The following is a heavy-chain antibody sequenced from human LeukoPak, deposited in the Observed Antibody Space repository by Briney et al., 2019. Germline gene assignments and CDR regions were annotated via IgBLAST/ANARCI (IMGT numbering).Heavy chain of an antibody. J-gene: IGHJ6*03. V-gene: IGHV1-18*01. D-gene: IGHD1-26*01. CDR2: ISTYNGDT. CDR3: ARARQQLGQASGSSHYYYYYMDV. Sequence: ASVKVSCKASGYTFTTYGISWVRQAPGQGLEWMGWISTYNGDTNYAQKLQGRVTMTRNTSISTAYMELSSLRSEDTAVYYCARARQQLGQASGSSHYYYYYMDVWGKGTTVTVSS. CDR1: GYTFTTYG.